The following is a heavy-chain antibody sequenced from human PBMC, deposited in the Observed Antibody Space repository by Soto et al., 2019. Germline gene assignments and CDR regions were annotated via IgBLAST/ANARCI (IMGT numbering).Heavy chain of an antibody. J-gene: IGHJ6*02. V-gene: IGHV1-18*01. CDR3: ARCIHGDYYYGRDV. Sequence: QAQLVQSGAEVRKPGASVKVSCKASGYTFYSHSISLVRQAPGQGLEWMGRINADYGNTQYAQKFRGRVTMTTDTSTTTVYMELTNLRSDDTAVYYCARCIHGDYYYGRDVWGQGTTVTVSS. D-gene: IGHD5-18*01. CDR1: GYTFYSHS. CDR2: INADYGNT.